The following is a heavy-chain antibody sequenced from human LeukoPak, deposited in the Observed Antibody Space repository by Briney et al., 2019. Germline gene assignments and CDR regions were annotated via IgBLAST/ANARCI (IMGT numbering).Heavy chain of an antibody. Sequence: GGSLRLSCAASGFTFSSYAMSWVRQAPGKGLEWVSAISGSGGSTYYADSVKGRFTISRDNSKNTLYLQMNSLRAEDTAVYYCAESGIAVGASDQSPRAEYFQHWGQGTLVTVSS. D-gene: IGHD6-19*01. CDR2: ISGSGGST. J-gene: IGHJ1*01. V-gene: IGHV3-23*01. CDR3: AESGIAVGASDQSPRAEYFQH. CDR1: GFTFSSYA.